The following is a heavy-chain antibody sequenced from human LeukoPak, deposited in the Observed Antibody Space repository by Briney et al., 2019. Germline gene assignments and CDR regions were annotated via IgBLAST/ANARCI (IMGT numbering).Heavy chain of an antibody. CDR3: ARDQRTIIGYCSSTSCYGAFDY. V-gene: IGHV1-69*05. CDR1: GYTFTGYY. Sequence: SVKVSCKASGYTFTGYYMHWVRQAPGQGLEWMGGIIPIFGTANYAQKFQGRVTITTDESTSTAYMELSSLRSEDTAVYYCARDQRTIIGYCSSTSCYGAFDYWGQGTLVTVSS. J-gene: IGHJ4*02. CDR2: IIPIFGTA. D-gene: IGHD2-2*01.